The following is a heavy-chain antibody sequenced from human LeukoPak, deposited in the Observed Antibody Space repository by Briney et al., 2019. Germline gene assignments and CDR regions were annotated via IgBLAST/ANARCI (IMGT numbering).Heavy chain of an antibody. D-gene: IGHD2-2*01. CDR1: GGSFSGYY. CDR2: INHSAST. CDR3: ARGHLGYCSSTSCYGYYFDY. V-gene: IGHV4-34*01. J-gene: IGHJ4*02. Sequence: PSETLSLTCAVYGGSFSGYYWSWIRQPPGKGLEWIGEINHSASTNYNPSLKSRVTISVDTSKNQLSLKLSSVTAADTAVYYCARGHLGYCSSTSCYGYYFDYWGQGTLVTVSS.